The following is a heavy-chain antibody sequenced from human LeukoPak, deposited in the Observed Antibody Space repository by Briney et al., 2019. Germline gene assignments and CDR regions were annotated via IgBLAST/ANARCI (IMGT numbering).Heavy chain of an antibody. CDR1: GFTFTSSA. V-gene: IGHV1-58*01. D-gene: IGHD3-3*01. CDR3: AAPFQSDYDFWSGYSH. J-gene: IGHJ4*02. Sequence: ASVKVSCKASGFTFTSSAVQWVRQARGQRLEWIGWIVVGSGNTNYAQKFQERVTITRDMSTSTAYMELSSLRSEDTAVYHCAAPFQSDYDFWSGYSHWGQGTLVTVSS. CDR2: IVVGSGNT.